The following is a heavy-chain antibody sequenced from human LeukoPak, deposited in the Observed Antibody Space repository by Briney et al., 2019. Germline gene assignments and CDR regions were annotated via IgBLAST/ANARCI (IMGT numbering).Heavy chain of an antibody. Sequence: GGSLRLSCAASGFTFSDYYMSFIRQAPGKGLEWVSFISGSSTYTHYADSVKGRFTISRDNAKNSLYLQMNSLRAEDTAVYYCARGGDLQQWLQGYFDYWGQGTLVTVSS. J-gene: IGHJ4*02. CDR3: ARGGDLQQWLQGYFDY. V-gene: IGHV3-11*05. D-gene: IGHD5-18*01. CDR1: GFTFSDYY. CDR2: ISGSSTYT.